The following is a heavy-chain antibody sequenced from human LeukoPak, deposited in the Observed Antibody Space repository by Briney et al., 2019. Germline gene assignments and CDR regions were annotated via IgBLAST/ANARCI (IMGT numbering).Heavy chain of an antibody. CDR1: GTFFSSYF. V-gene: IGHV4-59*08. D-gene: IGHD3-10*01. Sequence: SETLSLTCTVSGTFFSSYFWGWIRQPPGKGLEWIAYIHYNGDTNYNPSLKSRVTISVGPSRNQFSLQLSSVTAADTAVYYCARRITGSGSAFDHWGRGTLVTVSS. CDR2: IHYNGDT. CDR3: ARRITGSGSAFDH. J-gene: IGHJ2*01.